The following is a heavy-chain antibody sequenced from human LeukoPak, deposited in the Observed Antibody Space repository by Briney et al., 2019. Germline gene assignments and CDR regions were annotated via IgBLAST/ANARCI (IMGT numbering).Heavy chain of an antibody. J-gene: IGHJ4*02. CDR2: IYHSGST. CDR3: ARAIKGTWYYYDSSGPWYFDY. Sequence: SETLSLTCTVSGGSISSSSYYWGWIRQPPGKGLEWIGYIYHSGSTYYNPSLKSRVTISVDRSKNQFSLKLSSVTAADTAVYYCARAIKGTWYYYDSSGPWYFDYWGQGTLVTVSS. D-gene: IGHD3-22*01. CDR1: GGSISSSSYY. V-gene: IGHV4-39*07.